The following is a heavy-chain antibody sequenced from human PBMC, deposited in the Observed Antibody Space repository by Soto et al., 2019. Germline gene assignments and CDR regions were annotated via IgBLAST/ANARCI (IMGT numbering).Heavy chain of an antibody. CDR3: AGSDVSTCNWLDS. CDR1: GYTFATYD. CDR2: MNPNSGNT. Sequence: QVQLVQSGAEVKTPGASVKVSCKASGYTFATYDINWVRQAPGQGLEWMGWMNPNSGNTGYAQKFQGRLTMTRDTALSVADMELSSLRNNAAAVYYCAGSDVSTCNWLDSWGQGTLVPVSA. V-gene: IGHV1-8*01. J-gene: IGHJ5*01. D-gene: IGHD2-21*01.